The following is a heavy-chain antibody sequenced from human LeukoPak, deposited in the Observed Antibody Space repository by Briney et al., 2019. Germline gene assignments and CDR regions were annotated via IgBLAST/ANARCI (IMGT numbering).Heavy chain of an antibody. J-gene: IGHJ4*02. D-gene: IGHD6-13*01. Sequence: GGSLRLSCAASGFTFSSYSMNWVRQAPGKGLEWVSYISSSSSTIYYADSVKGRFTISRDNAKNSLYLQMNSLRAEDTAVYYCARASSSWYPNFDYWGQGTLVTVSS. CDR2: ISSSSSTI. V-gene: IGHV3-48*01. CDR1: GFTFSSYS. CDR3: ARASSSWYPNFDY.